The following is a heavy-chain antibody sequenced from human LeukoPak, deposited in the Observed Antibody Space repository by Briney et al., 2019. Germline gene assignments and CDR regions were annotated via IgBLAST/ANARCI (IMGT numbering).Heavy chain of an antibody. D-gene: IGHD1-14*01. Sequence: GGSLRLSCEASGFTFTTYSMTWVRQAPGKGLEWVSSISSSSSYIYYADSVKGRFTISRDNAKNSLYLQMNSPRAEDTAVYYCAINRGGFDPWGQGTLVTVSS. CDR2: ISSSSSYI. CDR3: AINRGGFDP. CDR1: GFTFTTYS. J-gene: IGHJ5*02. V-gene: IGHV3-21*01.